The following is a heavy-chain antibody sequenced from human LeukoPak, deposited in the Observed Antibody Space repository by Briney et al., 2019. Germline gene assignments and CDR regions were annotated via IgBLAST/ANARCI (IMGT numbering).Heavy chain of an antibody. V-gene: IGHV3-30*02. CDR3: ASERDYGDSNAFDM. CDR2: IRYDGSSN. CDR1: GFTFSSYG. J-gene: IGHJ3*02. D-gene: IGHD4-17*01. Sequence: PGGSLRLSCAASGFTFSSYGMHWVRQAPGKGLEWVAFIRYDGSSNYYADSVKGRFTISRDNSKNTLYLQMNSLRPEDTAVYYCASERDYGDSNAFDMWGQETMVTVSS.